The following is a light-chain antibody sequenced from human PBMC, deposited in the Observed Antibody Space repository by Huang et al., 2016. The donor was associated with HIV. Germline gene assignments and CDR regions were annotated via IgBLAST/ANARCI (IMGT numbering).Light chain of an antibody. Sequence: DIVMTQSPDSLAVSLGERATINCKSSQSVLYSSNNKNYLAWYQQKPGQPPKPLIYWASTRESGVPDRFSGSGSGTDFTLTISSLQAEDVAVYYCQQYYSTVTFGQGTRLEIK. CDR3: QQYYSTVT. V-gene: IGKV4-1*01. J-gene: IGKJ5*01. CDR2: WAS. CDR1: QSVLYSSNNKNY.